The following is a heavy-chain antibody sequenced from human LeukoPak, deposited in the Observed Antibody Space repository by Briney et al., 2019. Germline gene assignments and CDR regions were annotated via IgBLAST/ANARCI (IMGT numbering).Heavy chain of an antibody. CDR1: EFTFSTHW. CDR3: AKDYYDTNGYPDY. J-gene: IGHJ4*02. V-gene: IGHV3-74*01. CDR2: INGDGSDT. Sequence: GGSLRLSCAASEFTFSTHWMHWVRQPPGKGLVWVSRINGDGSDTTYADSVKGRFTISRDNAKNTLYLQMNSLRAEDTAVYYCAKDYYDTNGYPDYWGRGTLVTVSS. D-gene: IGHD3-22*01.